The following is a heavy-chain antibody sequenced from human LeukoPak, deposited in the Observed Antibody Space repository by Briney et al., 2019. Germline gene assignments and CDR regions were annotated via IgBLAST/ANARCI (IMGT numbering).Heavy chain of an antibody. Sequence: SETLSLTCTVSGGSISSSSYYWGWIRQPPGKGLEWIGSIYYSGSTYYNPSLKSRVTISVDTSKNQFSLKLSSVTAADTAVYYCARGRGYSSTRFDYWGQGTLVTVSS. D-gene: IGHD6-13*01. CDR3: ARGRGYSSTRFDY. J-gene: IGHJ4*02. V-gene: IGHV4-39*07. CDR2: IYYSGST. CDR1: GGSISSSSYY.